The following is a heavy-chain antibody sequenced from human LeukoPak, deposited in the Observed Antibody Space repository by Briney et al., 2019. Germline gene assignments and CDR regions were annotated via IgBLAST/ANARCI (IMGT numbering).Heavy chain of an antibody. V-gene: IGHV4-39*07. J-gene: IGHJ4*02. Sequence: SSETLSLTCSVSGGSISSSSYYWGWIRQPPGKGLEWIGSIYYSGSTYYNPSLKSRVTISVDTSKNQFSLKLSSVTAADTAVYYCARSGYSSGPDYWGQGTLVTVSS. CDR3: ARSGYSSGPDY. D-gene: IGHD6-19*01. CDR2: IYYSGST. CDR1: GGSISSSSYY.